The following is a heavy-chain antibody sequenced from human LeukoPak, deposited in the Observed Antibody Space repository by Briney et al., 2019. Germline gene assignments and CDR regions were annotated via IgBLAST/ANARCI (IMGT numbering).Heavy chain of an antibody. J-gene: IGHJ4*02. D-gene: IGHD2-2*01. CDR2: INPNSGGT. Sequence: ASVKVSCKASGYTFTGYYMHWVRQAPGQGLEWMGWINPNSGGTNYAQKFQGRVTMTRDTSISTAYMELSRLRSDDTAVYYCAGVRGYCSSTSCSYFDYWGQGTLVTVSS. CDR3: AGVRGYCSSTSCSYFDY. CDR1: GYTFTGYY. V-gene: IGHV1-2*02.